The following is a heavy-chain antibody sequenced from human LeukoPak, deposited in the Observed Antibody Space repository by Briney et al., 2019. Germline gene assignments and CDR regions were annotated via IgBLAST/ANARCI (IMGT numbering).Heavy chain of an antibody. CDR1: GYTFTSYY. V-gene: IGHV1-46*01. J-gene: IGHJ4*02. CDR2: INPSGGST. D-gene: IGHD3-22*01. Sequence: GASVKVSCKASGYTFTSYYMHWVRQAPGQGLEWMGIINPSGGSTSYAQKFQGRVTMTRDMSTSTVYMELSSLRSEDTAVYYCARGGSGYYDSSGKLIGFDYWGQGTLVTVSS. CDR3: ARGGSGYYDSSGKLIGFDY.